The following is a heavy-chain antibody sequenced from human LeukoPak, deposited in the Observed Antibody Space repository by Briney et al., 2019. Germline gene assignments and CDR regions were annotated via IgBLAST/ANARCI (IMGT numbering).Heavy chain of an antibody. CDR1: GYTLTELS. D-gene: IGHD5-18*01. J-gene: IGHJ4*02. CDR3: AKDIELRYSYGHFDY. CDR2: FDPEDGET. V-gene: IGHV1-24*01. Sequence: ASVKVSCKVSGYTLTELSMHWVRQAPGKGLEWMGGFDPEDGETIYAQKFQGRVTMTEDTSTDTAYMELSSLRSEDTAVYYCAKDIELRYSYGHFDYWGQGTLVTVSS.